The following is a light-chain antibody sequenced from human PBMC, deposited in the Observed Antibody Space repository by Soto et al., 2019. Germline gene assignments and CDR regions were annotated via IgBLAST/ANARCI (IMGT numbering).Light chain of an antibody. V-gene: IGKV1-39*01. J-gene: IGKJ3*01. Sequence: DIQMTQSPSSLSASVGDRVTITCRASQSISSYLNWYQQKPGKAPKLLIYAASSLQSGVPSRFSGSGSGTDFTLTISSLQPKDFATYYFQQSYSTPLGTFGPGTKVDIK. CDR3: QQSYSTPLGT. CDR1: QSISSY. CDR2: AAS.